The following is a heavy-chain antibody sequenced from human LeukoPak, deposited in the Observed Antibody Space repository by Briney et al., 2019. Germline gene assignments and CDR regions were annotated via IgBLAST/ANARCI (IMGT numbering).Heavy chain of an antibody. CDR2: ISGSVDIT. Sequence: GGSLRLSCAASGFTFSNYAMSWVRQAPGKGLEWVSTISGSVDITYYADSVKGRFTISRDNSKNTLYLQMNSPRAGDTAVYYCARVEAWQWLADLDPSPFDYWGQGTLVTVSS. CDR3: ARVEAWQWLADLDPSPFDY. V-gene: IGHV3-23*01. D-gene: IGHD6-19*01. CDR1: GFTFSNYA. J-gene: IGHJ4*02.